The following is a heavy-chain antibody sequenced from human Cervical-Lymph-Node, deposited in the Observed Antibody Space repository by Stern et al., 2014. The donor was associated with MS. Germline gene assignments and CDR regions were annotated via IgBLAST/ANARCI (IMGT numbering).Heavy chain of an antibody. J-gene: IGHJ6*02. CDR1: GFTFSDHY. V-gene: IGHV3-11*01. CDR2: ISRTGGTI. CDR3: ARGGSAYYYGMDV. Sequence: VQLVESGGGLVKPGESLRLSCAASGFTFSDHYMSWVRQAPGKGLEWISYISRTGGTIYYADSVKGRFTIARDNVKNSLYLQINSLRAEDAALYYCARGGSAYYYGMDVWGQGTAVTVSS.